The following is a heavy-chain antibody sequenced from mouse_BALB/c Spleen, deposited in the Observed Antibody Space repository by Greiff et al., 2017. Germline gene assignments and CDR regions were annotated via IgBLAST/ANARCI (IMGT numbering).Heavy chain of an antibody. CDR2: INPNNGGT. J-gene: IGHJ3*01. CDR1: GYTFTDYN. Sequence: VQLQQSGPELVKPGASVKIPCKASGYTFTDYNMDWVKQSHGKSLEWIGDINPNNGGTIYNQKFKGKATLTVDKSSSTAYMELRSLTSEDTAVYYCARNVWSWFAYWGQGTLVTVSA. V-gene: IGHV1-18*01. CDR3: ARNVWSWFAY. D-gene: IGHD2-10*02.